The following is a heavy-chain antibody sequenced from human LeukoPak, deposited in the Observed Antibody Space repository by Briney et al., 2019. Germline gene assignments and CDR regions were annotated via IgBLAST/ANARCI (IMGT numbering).Heavy chain of an antibody. D-gene: IGHD2-2*01. CDR3: ARGPKVPAPTYYFDY. J-gene: IGHJ4*02. Sequence: GGSLRLSCAASGFTFSTYAMTWVRQGPGKGLEWVSALSGSGASTFHADSVKGRFTISRDNSKNTLYLQMNSLRDEDTAVYYCARGPKVPAPTYYFDYWGQGILVTVSS. CDR1: GFTFSTYA. CDR2: LSGSGAST. V-gene: IGHV3-23*01.